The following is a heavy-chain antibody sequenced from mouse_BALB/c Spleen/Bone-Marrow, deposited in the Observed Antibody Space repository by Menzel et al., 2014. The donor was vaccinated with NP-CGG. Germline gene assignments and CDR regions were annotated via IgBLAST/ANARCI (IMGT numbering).Heavy chain of an antibody. CDR1: GFDFSRYW. CDR3: ARLGNYGWFTY. Sequence: EVKLQKTGGDPVQPGGSLKLSCAASGFDFSRYWMSWVRQTPGKGLEWIGEINPDSSTINYTPSLKDKFIISRDNAKNTLYLQMSKVRSEDTALYYCARLGNYGWFTYWGQATLVNVSA. CDR2: INPDSSTI. D-gene: IGHD2-1*01. V-gene: IGHV4-1*02. J-gene: IGHJ3*01.